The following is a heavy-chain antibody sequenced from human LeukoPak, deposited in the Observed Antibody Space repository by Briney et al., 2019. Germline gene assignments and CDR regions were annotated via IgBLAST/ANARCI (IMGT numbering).Heavy chain of an antibody. J-gene: IGHJ5*02. D-gene: IGHD5-18*01. V-gene: IGHV4-34*01. CDR3: APRGDIEHSYGYGKWFDP. Sequence: SETLSLTCAVYGGSISGYYWSWIRQPPGKGQELIGEINHSGSTNYNASLKGRVTISVDTSKNQFSLRLSSVTAADTAVYYCAPRGDIEHSYGYGKWFDPWGQGTRVTVSS. CDR2: INHSGST. CDR1: GGSISGYY.